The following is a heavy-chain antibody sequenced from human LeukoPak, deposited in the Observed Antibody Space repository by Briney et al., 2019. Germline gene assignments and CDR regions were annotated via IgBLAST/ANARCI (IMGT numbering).Heavy chain of an antibody. Sequence: GGSLRLSCAASGFTFNNYSMSWVRQSPGKGLELVSSISTGGRNIYYADSVKGRSTISRDNANDSLFLQLNSLRAEDTAIYYCARGGAVAGSTADYWGQGTLVTVSS. CDR2: ISTGGRNI. J-gene: IGHJ4*02. CDR3: ARGGAVAGSTADY. V-gene: IGHV3-21*01. CDR1: GFTFNNYS. D-gene: IGHD6-13*01.